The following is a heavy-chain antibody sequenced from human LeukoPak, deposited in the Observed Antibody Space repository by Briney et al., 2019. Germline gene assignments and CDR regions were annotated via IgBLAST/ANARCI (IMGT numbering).Heavy chain of an antibody. CDR3: AKVTGAYYFDY. CDR2: TSNKAKSYTT. J-gene: IGHJ4*02. D-gene: IGHD1-20*01. Sequence: GGSLRLSCAASGFTFSDHYMDWVRQAPGKGLEWVGRTSNKAKSYTTEYAASVKDRFTISRDDSKNSLYLQMNSLKTEDTAVYYCAKVTGAYYFDYWSQGTLVTVSS. V-gene: IGHV3-72*01. CDR1: GFTFSDHY.